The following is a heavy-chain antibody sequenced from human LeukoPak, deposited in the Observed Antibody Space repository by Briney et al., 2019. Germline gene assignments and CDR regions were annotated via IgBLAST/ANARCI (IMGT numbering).Heavy chain of an antibody. V-gene: IGHV3-53*05. J-gene: IGHJ4*02. D-gene: IGHD2-15*01. CDR1: GFTVSSNY. CDR3: VKRVVSATQPGDYFDS. CDR2: IYSGGST. Sequence: GGSLRLSCAASGFTVSSNYMSWVRQAPGKGPEWVTVIYSGGSTYYADSVKGRFTISRDDSKNTLYLQMNSLTAEDTAVYYSVKRVVSATQPGDYFDSWGQRTLVTVSS.